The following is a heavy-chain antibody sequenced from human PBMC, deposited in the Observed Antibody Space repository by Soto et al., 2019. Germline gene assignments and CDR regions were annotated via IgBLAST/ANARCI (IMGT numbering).Heavy chain of an antibody. CDR1: GGSISSVGYY. V-gene: IGHV4-31*03. Sequence: SETLSLTCTVSGGSISSVGYYWVWIRQHPGKGLEWIGYIYYSGSTYYNPSLKSRVTISVDTSKNQFSLKLSSVTAADTAVYYCARAVPLGLTFDDWGQGTLVTLSS. CDR2: IYYSGST. D-gene: IGHD7-27*01. CDR3: ARAVPLGLTFDD. J-gene: IGHJ4*02.